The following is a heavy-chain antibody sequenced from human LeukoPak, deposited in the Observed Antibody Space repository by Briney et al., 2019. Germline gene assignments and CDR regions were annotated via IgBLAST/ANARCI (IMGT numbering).Heavy chain of an antibody. CDR2: ISWNSGSI. CDR3: VRDNYSYRLDV. V-gene: IGHV3-9*01. Sequence: PGGSLRLSCAASGFTFDDYAMHWVRQAPGKGLEWVSGISWNSGSIGYADSVKGRFTISRDNAKNSLYLQMNSLRAEDTAIYYCVRDNYSYRLDVWGQGTLVTVSS. J-gene: IGHJ4*02. CDR1: GFTFDDYA. D-gene: IGHD2-21*01.